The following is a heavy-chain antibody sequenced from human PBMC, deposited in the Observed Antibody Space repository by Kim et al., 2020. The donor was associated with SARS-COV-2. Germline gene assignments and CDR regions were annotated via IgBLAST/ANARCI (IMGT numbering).Heavy chain of an antibody. Sequence: ASVKVSCKASGYTFISYEVTGVRQAPGQGLEWMGRANAYNGHTNYAQKFQGRITLTTDTSTGTAYMELKNLTSDDTAVYYCAREFGDYDWIWLDPWGQGTLVTVSS. J-gene: IGHJ5*02. V-gene: IGHV1-18*04. CDR1: GYTFISYE. CDR3: AREFGDYDWIWLDP. CDR2: ANAYNGHT. D-gene: IGHD4-17*01.